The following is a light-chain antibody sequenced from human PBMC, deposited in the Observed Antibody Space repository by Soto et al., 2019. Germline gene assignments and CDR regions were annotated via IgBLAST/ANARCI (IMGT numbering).Light chain of an antibody. CDR3: QSYDSSLSGWV. V-gene: IGLV1-40*01. CDR1: SSNIGATYD. CDR2: GNS. Sequence: QSVLTQPPSVPGAPGQRVTISCTGSSSNIGATYDVHWYQQVPGTAPKLLIYGNSNRPSGVPDRFSGSKSGTSASLAITGLQAEDEADYYCQSYDSSLSGWVFGGGTKVTVL. J-gene: IGLJ3*02.